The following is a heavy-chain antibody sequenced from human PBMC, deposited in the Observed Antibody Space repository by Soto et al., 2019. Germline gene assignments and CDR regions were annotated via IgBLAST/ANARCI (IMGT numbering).Heavy chain of an antibody. D-gene: IGHD3-22*01. CDR2: IFHGGGT. CDR3: ARPHYDSNTFYSFFDY. CDR1: GESFSGYY. Sequence: KASETLSLTCDVSGESFSGYYWSWIRQPPGKGLEWIGQIFHGGGTNYSPSLKSRVTISLDTSKNQFSLELTSVTAADTAVYYCARPHYDSNTFYSFFDYWGQGTLVTVSS. J-gene: IGHJ4*02. V-gene: IGHV4-34*12.